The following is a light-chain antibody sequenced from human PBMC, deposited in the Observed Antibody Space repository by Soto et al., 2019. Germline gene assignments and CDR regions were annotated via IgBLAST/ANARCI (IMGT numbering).Light chain of an antibody. CDR1: QSISGY. J-gene: IGKJ5*01. V-gene: IGKV1-39*01. CDR2: AAS. CDR3: QQSYSTPRGT. Sequence: DIQMTQSPSSLSASVGDRVTITCRASQSISGYLNWYQQKPGKAPKLLIYAASSLQSGVPSRFSGSGSGTDFTLTISSLQPEDFATYYCQQSYSTPRGTFGQGTRLEIK.